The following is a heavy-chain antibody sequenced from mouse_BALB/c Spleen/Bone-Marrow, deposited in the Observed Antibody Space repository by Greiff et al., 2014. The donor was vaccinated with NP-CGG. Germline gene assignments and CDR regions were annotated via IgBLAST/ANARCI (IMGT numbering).Heavy chain of an antibody. CDR3: ARNHRGYYFDH. V-gene: IGHV2-2*02. CDR2: IWSGGST. Sequence: QVQLQQSGPGLVQPSQSLSITCTVSGFSLSSYGVHWVRQSPGKGLEWLGVIWSGGSTDYNAAFISRLTISKDKSKSQVFFKMTSLQANDTAIYYCARNHRGYYFDHWGQGTTLTVSS. J-gene: IGHJ2*01. D-gene: IGHD3-1*01. CDR1: GFSLSSYG.